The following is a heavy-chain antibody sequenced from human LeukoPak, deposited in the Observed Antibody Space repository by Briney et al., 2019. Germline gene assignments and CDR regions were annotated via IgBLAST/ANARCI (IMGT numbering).Heavy chain of an antibody. D-gene: IGHD3-3*01. V-gene: IGHV4-59*01. Sequence: PSETLSLTCTVSGGSISSYYWSWIRQPPGKGLEWIGYIYYSGSTNYNPSLKSRVTISVDTSKNQFSLKLSSVTAADTAVYYCAGRITIFGVVRDHWGRGTLVTVSS. CDR3: AGRITIFGVVRDH. CDR2: IYYSGST. J-gene: IGHJ4*02. CDR1: GGSISSYY.